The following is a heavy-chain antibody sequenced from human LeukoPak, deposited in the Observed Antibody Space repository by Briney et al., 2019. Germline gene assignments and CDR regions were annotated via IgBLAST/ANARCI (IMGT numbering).Heavy chain of an antibody. CDR2: ISSSSSYI. D-gene: IGHD1-26*01. J-gene: IGHJ4*02. CDR3: ARDVYSGSYHLFDY. Sequence: GGSLRLSCAASGFTFSSYSMNWVRQAPGKGLVWVSSISSSSSYIYYADSVKGRFTISRDNAKNSLYLQMNSLRAEDTAMYYCARDVYSGSYHLFDYWGQGTLVTVSS. CDR1: GFTFSSYS. V-gene: IGHV3-21*01.